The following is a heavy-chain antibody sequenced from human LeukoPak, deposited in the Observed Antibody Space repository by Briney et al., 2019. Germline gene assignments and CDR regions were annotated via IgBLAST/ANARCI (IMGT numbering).Heavy chain of an antibody. V-gene: IGHV3-30*02. CDR1: GFTFSNYA. CDR2: IRFNGN. J-gene: IGHJ4*02. D-gene: IGHD7-27*01. CDR3: ARENWDFDF. Sequence: AGGSPRLSCAASGFTFSNYAIHWVRQAPGKGLEWVASIRFNGNFYADYVKGRFTISRDNSKSTVSLQMDTLRTEDTALYYCARENWDFDFWGQGTLVTVSS.